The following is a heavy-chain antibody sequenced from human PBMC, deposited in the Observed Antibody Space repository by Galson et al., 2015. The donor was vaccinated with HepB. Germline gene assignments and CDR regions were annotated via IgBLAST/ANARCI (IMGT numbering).Heavy chain of an antibody. Sequence: SVKVSCKASGYTFTSYDINWVRQATGQGLEWMGWMNPNSGNTGYAQKFQGRVTMTRNTSISTAYMELSSLRSEDTAVYYCARALTRVPVAGTDYWGQGTLVTVSS. CDR3: ARALTRVPVAGTDY. J-gene: IGHJ4*02. CDR2: MNPNSGNT. V-gene: IGHV1-8*01. D-gene: IGHD6-19*01. CDR1: GYTFTSYD.